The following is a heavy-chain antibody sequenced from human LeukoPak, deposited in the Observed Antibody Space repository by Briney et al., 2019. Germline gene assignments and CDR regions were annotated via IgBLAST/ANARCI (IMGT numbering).Heavy chain of an antibody. V-gene: IGHV3-23*01. Sequence: PGGSLRLSCAASGFTFSSYAMSWVRQAPGKGLEWVSAISGSGGSTYYADSVKGRFTISRDNSKNTLYLQMNSLRAEDTAVYYYAKNPYRLLYHVWFDPWGQGTLVTVSS. J-gene: IGHJ5*02. D-gene: IGHD2-2*02. CDR2: ISGSGGST. CDR1: GFTFSSYA. CDR3: AKNPYRLLYHVWFDP.